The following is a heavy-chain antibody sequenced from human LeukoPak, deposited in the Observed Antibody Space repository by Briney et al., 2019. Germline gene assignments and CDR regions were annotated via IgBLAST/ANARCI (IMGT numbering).Heavy chain of an antibody. CDR1: GYSFTSYW. D-gene: IGHD3-10*01. Sequence: GESLKISCKGHGYSFTSYWISWVRQMPGKGLEWMGRIDPSDSYTSYRPSFQGHVTISTDKSISTAYLQWSSLKASGTAMYYCARQFYYGSGRGYGMDVWGQGTTVTVSS. CDR3: ARQFYYGSGRGYGMDV. V-gene: IGHV5-10-1*01. CDR2: IDPSDSYT. J-gene: IGHJ6*02.